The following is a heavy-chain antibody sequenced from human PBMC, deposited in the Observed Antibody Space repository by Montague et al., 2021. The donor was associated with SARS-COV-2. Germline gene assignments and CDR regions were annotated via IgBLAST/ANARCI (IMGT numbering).Heavy chain of an antibody. J-gene: IGHJ4*02. CDR2: LRYTGHT. V-gene: IGHV4-61*02. D-gene: IGHD1-26*01. CDR3: ARFGSGTHEFDL. Sequence: TLSLTCTVSGASISTGIYYWSWIRQPAGQGLEWIGRLRYTGHTDHNRSLESRVNMSVDTSTNQFSLNLTSVTAADTAVYFCARFGSGTHEFDLWGQGTLVTVSS. CDR1: GASISTGIYY.